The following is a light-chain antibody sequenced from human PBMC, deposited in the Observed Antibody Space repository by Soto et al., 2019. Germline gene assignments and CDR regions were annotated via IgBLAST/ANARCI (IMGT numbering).Light chain of an antibody. V-gene: IGLV2-11*01. J-gene: IGLJ1*01. CDR3: CSYAGTYTLYV. CDR2: DVT. CDR1: SSDVGDHNF. Sequence: QSVLTQPRSVSGSPGQSVTISCTGTSSDVGDHNFVSWYQQHPGKAPKLMIYDVTKRPSGVPDRFSGSKSGNTASLTISGLQADDEADYYCCSYAGTYTLYVFGPGTKLTVL.